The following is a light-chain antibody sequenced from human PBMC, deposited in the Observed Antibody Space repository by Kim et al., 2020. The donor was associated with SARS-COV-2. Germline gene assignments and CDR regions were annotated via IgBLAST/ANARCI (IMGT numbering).Light chain of an antibody. Sequence: PGESATLSCRASQSVSINLAWYQHKPGRAPRLLIYGASNRATGIPARFSGSGSGTEFTLTISSLQSEDIAVYYCQQYNNWPPITFGQGTRLEIK. CDR1: QSVSIN. CDR2: GAS. V-gene: IGKV3-15*01. J-gene: IGKJ5*01. CDR3: QQYNNWPPIT.